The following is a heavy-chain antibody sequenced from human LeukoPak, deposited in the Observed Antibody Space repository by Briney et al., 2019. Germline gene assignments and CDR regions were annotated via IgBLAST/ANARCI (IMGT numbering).Heavy chain of an antibody. Sequence: SETLSLTCTVSGGSISSSSYYWGWIRQPPGKGLEWIGSIYYSGSTYYNPSLKSRVTISVDTSKNQFSLKLSSVTAADTAVYYLGRDLRDSRGWSSNWFHPRGQGTLVTVSS. CDR3: GRDLRDSRGWSSNWFHP. J-gene: IGHJ5*02. D-gene: IGHD6-19*01. V-gene: IGHV4-39*07. CDR1: GGSISSSSYY. CDR2: IYYSGST.